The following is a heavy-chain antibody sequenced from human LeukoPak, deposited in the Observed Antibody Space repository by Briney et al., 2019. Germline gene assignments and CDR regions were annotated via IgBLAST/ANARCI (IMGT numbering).Heavy chain of an antibody. D-gene: IGHD3-9*01. Sequence: ASVKVSCKASGYAFTGYYMHWVRQATGQGLEWMGWMNPNSGNTGYAQKFQGRVTMTRNTSISTAYMELSSLRSEDTAVYYCARRGRNLIDYWGQGTLVTVSS. CDR3: ARRGRNLIDY. CDR1: GYAFTGYY. V-gene: IGHV1-8*02. J-gene: IGHJ4*02. CDR2: MNPNSGNT.